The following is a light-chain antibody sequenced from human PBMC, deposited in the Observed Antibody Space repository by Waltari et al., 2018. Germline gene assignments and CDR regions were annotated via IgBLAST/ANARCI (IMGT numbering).Light chain of an antibody. CDR1: SGDVGGYNY. V-gene: IGLV2-11*01. CDR2: DGS. Sequence: QSALTQPRSVSGSPGQSVTISCTGTSGDVGGYNYVSWSQQHPGKAPKLMIYDGSERPSGVPDRFSGSKSGNTASLTISGLQADDEADYYCSSYVGSQTVVFGGGTKLTVL. CDR3: SSYVGSQTVV. J-gene: IGLJ2*01.